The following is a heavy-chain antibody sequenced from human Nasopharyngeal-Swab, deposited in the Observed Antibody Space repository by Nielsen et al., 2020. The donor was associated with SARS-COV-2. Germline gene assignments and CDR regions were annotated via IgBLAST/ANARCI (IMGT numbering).Heavy chain of an antibody. Sequence: SLKISCAASGFTFDDYGMHWVRQAPRKGLGWVSGISWDGLTIGYADSVKGRFTISRDNAKNSLYLQMNSLRVEDMAFYYCAKATNARYDFWSGSFDYWGQGTLVTVSS. J-gene: IGHJ4*02. CDR3: AKATNARYDFWSGSFDY. CDR2: ISWDGLTI. D-gene: IGHD3-3*01. CDR1: GFTFDDYG. V-gene: IGHV3-9*03.